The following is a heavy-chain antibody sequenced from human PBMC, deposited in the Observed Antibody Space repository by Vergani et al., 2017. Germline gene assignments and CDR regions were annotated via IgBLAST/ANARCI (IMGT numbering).Heavy chain of an antibody. D-gene: IGHD6-6*01. CDR1: GGSISSYY. J-gene: IGHJ6*02. CDR3: ARAARTHYYYYGMDV. V-gene: IGHV4-59*01. CDR2: IYYSGST. Sequence: QVQLQESGPGLVKPSETLSLTCTVSGGSISSYYWSWIRQPPGKGLEWIGHIYYSGSTNYNPSLKSRVTISVDTSKNQFSLKLSSVTAADTAVYYCARAARTHYYYYGMDVWGQGTTVTVSS.